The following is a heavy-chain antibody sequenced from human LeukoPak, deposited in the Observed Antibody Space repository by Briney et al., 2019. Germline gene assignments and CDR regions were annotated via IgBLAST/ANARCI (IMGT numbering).Heavy chain of an antibody. J-gene: IGHJ5*02. V-gene: IGHV1-18*01. CDR3: ARVGRGCSSIRCYWEDWFDP. Sequence: ASVRVSCKASGYTFTNYGITWIREAPGQGPEWLGWISGYNANAHYAQNVQGRVTLTTDTSTNTAYMELRGLTSDDTAMYYCARVGRGCSSIRCYWEDWFDPWGQGTLVIVSS. D-gene: IGHD2-2*01. CDR1: GYTFTNYG. CDR2: ISGYNANA.